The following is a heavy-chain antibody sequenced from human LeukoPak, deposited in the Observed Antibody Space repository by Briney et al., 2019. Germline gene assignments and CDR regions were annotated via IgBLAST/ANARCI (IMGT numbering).Heavy chain of an antibody. CDR3: ARSITIFGVVISRYYGMDV. Sequence: SVTVSCKASGGTFSSYAISWVRQAPGQGLEWMGGIIPIFGTANYAQKFQGRVTITADESTSTAYMELSSLRSEDTAVYYCARSITIFGVVISRYYGMDVWGQGTTVTVSS. CDR1: GGTFSSYA. D-gene: IGHD3-3*01. CDR2: IIPIFGTA. J-gene: IGHJ6*02. V-gene: IGHV1-69*13.